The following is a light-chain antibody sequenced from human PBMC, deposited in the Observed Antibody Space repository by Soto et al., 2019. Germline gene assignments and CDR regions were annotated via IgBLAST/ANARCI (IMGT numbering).Light chain of an antibody. J-gene: IGLJ1*01. CDR3: SSYTSGSTLV. V-gene: IGLV2-14*01. CDR1: SSDVGAYNF. Sequence: QSALTQPASVSGSPGQTISISCTGTSSDVGAYNFVSWYHQHPGKAPKLIIYEVSNRPSGVSNRFSASKSGNTASLTISGLEAEDGAYYYCSSYTSGSTLVFGSGTKLTVL. CDR2: EVS.